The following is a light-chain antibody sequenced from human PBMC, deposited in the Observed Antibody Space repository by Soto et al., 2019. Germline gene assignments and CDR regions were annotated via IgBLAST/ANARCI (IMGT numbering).Light chain of an antibody. CDR3: SSYISISTLVV. CDR2: EVS. Sequence: QSVLTQPASVSGSPGQSITISCTGTSSDVGGYNYVSWYQHHPGKAPQLMIFEVSNRPSGVSNRFSGSKSGNTASLTISGLHAEDEADYYCSSYISISTLVVFGGGTKLTLL. CDR1: SSDVGGYNY. J-gene: IGLJ2*01. V-gene: IGLV2-14*01.